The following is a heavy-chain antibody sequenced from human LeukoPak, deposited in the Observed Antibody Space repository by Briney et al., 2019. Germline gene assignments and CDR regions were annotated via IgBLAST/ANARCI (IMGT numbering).Heavy chain of an antibody. D-gene: IGHD2-2*01. CDR2: INSDGSDT. J-gene: IGHJ4*02. V-gene: IGHV3-74*01. CDR1: GFTFSSYW. Sequence: GGSLRLSCAASGFTFSSYWMHWVRQAPGKGLVWVSRINSDGSDTTNADSVKGRFTISRDNAKNTLYLQMNSLRAEDTAVYYCATDVPAATIFGYWGQGTLVTVSS. CDR3: ATDVPAATIFGY.